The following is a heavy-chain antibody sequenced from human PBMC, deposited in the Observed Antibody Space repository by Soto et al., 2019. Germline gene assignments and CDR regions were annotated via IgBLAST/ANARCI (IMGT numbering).Heavy chain of an antibody. CDR2: ISWNSGSI. CDR3: AKPGGALTTTVTTKFYYWYFDL. V-gene: IGHV3-9*01. Sequence: EVQLVESGGGLVQPGRSLRLSCAASGFTFDDYAMHWVRQAPGKGLEWISGISWNSGSIGYADSVKGRFTISRDNAKNSLYLQMNSLRAEDTALYYCAKPGGALTTTVTTKFYYWYFDLWGRGTLVTVSS. CDR1: GFTFDDYA. J-gene: IGHJ2*01. D-gene: IGHD4-17*01.